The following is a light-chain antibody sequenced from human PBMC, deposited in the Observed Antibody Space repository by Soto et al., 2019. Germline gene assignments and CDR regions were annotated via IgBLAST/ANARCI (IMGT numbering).Light chain of an antibody. Sequence: EIVLTQSAGTLSLSPGERATLSCRASQNVGSRYLAWYQQKPGQAPRLLIYGTYNRATGITDRFSGSGSGTDFSLTISSLEPGDLAVYYCQQYGSSPRTFGQGTKVDIK. J-gene: IGKJ1*01. V-gene: IGKV3-20*01. CDR1: QNVGSRY. CDR2: GTY. CDR3: QQYGSSPRT.